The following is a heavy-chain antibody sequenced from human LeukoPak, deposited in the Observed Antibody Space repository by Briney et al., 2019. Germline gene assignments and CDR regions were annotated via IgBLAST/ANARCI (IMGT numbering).Heavy chain of an antibody. CDR3: ARGDSSGNTDY. Sequence: GGSLRLSCAASGFXFSSYSINWVRQAPGKGLEWVSYISIRSTYIYYADSVKGRFTISRDNAKNSLYLQMNSLRAEDTAVYYCARGDSSGNTDYWGQGTLVTVSS. V-gene: IGHV3-21*01. D-gene: IGHD3-22*01. CDR1: GFXFSSYS. CDR2: ISIRSTYI. J-gene: IGHJ4*02.